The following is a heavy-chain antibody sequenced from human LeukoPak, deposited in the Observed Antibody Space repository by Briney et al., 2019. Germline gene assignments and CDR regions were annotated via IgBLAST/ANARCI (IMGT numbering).Heavy chain of an antibody. Sequence: EASVKVSCKASGYSFTTYYMHWVRQAPGQGLEWMGWINPNSGGTNYAQKFQGRVTMTRDTSISTAYMELSRLRSDDTAVYYCARGLGYNSPFGEYWGQGTLVTVSS. CDR3: ARGLGYNSPFGEY. J-gene: IGHJ4*02. CDR1: GYSFTTYY. V-gene: IGHV1-2*02. CDR2: INPNSGGT. D-gene: IGHD5-24*01.